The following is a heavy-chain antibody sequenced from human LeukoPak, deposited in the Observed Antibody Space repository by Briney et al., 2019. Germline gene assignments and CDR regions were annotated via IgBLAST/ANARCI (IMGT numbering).Heavy chain of an antibody. D-gene: IGHD3-22*01. CDR2: FDPEDGKT. CDR1: GYTLTELS. CDR3: ATVSYYYDSSGYQGYFQH. Sequence: ASVKVSCKVSGYTLTELSIHWVRQAPGKGLEWMGGFDPEDGKTIYAQRFQGRVTMTEDTSTGTAYMELSSLRSEDAAVYYCATVSYYYDSSGYQGYFQHWGQGTLVTVSS. J-gene: IGHJ1*01. V-gene: IGHV1-24*01.